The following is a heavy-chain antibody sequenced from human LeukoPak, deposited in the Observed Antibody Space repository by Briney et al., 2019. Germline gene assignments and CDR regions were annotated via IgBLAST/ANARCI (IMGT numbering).Heavy chain of an antibody. V-gene: IGHV2-5*02. CDR1: GFSLSTSGVG. J-gene: IGHJ4*02. D-gene: IGHD3-10*01. CDR2: IYWDDDK. CDR3: AHRPPRITMVRGVILSAPYFDY. Sequence: ESGPTLVNPTQTLTLTCTFSGFSLSTSGVGVDWIRHPPGKALEWLALIYWDDDKLYSPSLKSRLTITKDTSKNQVVLTMTNMDPVDTATYYCAHRPPRITMVRGVILSAPYFDYWGQGTLVTVSS.